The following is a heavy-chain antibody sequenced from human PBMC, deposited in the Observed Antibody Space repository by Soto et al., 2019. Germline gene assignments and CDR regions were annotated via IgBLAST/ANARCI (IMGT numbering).Heavy chain of an antibody. CDR1: GFTFSSYS. V-gene: IGHV3-21*01. D-gene: IGHD6-6*01. Sequence: EVQLVESGGGLVKPGGSLRLSCPASGFTFSSYSMNWVRQAPGKGLEWVSSISSSSSYIYYADSVKGRFTISRDNAKNSLYLQMNSLRAEDTAVYYCARDLYSSSARYFDYWGQGTLVTVSS. CDR2: ISSSSSYI. CDR3: ARDLYSSSARYFDY. J-gene: IGHJ4*02.